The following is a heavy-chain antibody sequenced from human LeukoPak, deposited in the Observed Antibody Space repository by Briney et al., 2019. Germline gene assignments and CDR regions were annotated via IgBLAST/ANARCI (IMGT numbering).Heavy chain of an antibody. Sequence: PGGSLRLSCVASEFPFSSYWMTWVRQAPGKGLEWVANIKQDGSKKSYVDSVKGRFTISRDNAKNSLYLQMNSLRAEDTAVYYCARPLDSSNNYFDYWGQGTLVTVSA. CDR1: EFPFSSYW. V-gene: IGHV3-7*01. CDR3: ARPLDSSNNYFDY. CDR2: IKQDGSKK. J-gene: IGHJ4*02. D-gene: IGHD6-13*01.